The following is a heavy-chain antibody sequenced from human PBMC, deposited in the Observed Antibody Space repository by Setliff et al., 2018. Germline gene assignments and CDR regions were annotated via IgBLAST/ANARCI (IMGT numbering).Heavy chain of an antibody. CDR1: GFIFSGYE. CDR2: ISTTGSTE. J-gene: IGHJ6*02. V-gene: IGHV3-48*03. Sequence: GGSLRLSCVASGFIFSGYEMTWVRQAPGKGLEWISYISTTGSTENYADSVKGRFTVSRDNAENSLYLQMNRLRAEDTAVYYCARVKPFAMDVWGQGTTVTVSS. CDR3: ARVKPFAMDV.